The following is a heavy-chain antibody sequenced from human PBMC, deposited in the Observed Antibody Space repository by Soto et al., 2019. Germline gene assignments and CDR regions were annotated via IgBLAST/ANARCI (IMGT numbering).Heavy chain of an antibody. D-gene: IGHD6-13*01. Sequence: GESLKISCKGSGYSFTSYWLGWVRQMPGKDLEGTGIIYPGDSDTRYSPSFQAQVTISADKSISTAYLQWSSLKASDTAMYYCARATVAAAGVSLTWYDPWGQGTRVTDCS. CDR3: ARATVAAAGVSLTWYDP. V-gene: IGHV5-51*01. J-gene: IGHJ5*02. CDR2: IYPGDSDT. CDR1: GYSFTSYW.